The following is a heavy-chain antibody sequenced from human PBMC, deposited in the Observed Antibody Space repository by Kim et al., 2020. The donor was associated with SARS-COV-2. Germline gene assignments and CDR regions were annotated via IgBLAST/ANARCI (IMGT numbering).Heavy chain of an antibody. J-gene: IGHJ3*02. CDR1: GGTFSSYA. CDR2: IIPIFGTA. D-gene: IGHD4-17*01. CDR3: AREADLSNYGDYFNAFDI. Sequence: SVKVSCKASGGTFSSYAISWVRQAPGQGLEWMGGIIPIFGTANYAQKFQGRVTITADESTSTAYMELSSLRSEDTAVYYCAREADLSNYGDYFNAFDIWGQGTMVTVSS. V-gene: IGHV1-69*13.